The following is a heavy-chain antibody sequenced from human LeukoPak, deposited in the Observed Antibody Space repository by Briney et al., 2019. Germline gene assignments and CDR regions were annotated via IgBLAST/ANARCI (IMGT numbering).Heavy chain of an antibody. D-gene: IGHD3-10*01. CDR1: GGSISSYY. CDR3: ARQGRTLVRGMADY. V-gene: IGHV4-59*08. Sequence: PSETLSLTCTVSGGSISSYYWSWIRQPPGKGLEWIGYIYYSGSTNYNLSLKSRVTISVDTSKNQFSLKVTSMTAADTAVYYCARQGRTLVRGMADYWGQGTLVGVSS. CDR2: IYYSGST. J-gene: IGHJ4*02.